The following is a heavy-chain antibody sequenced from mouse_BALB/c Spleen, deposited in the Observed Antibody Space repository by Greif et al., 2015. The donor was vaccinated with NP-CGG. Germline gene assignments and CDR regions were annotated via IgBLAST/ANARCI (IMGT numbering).Heavy chain of an antibody. Sequence: QVQLQQSGAELAKPGASVKMSCKASGYTFTSYWMHWVKQRPGQGLEWIGYINPSTGYTEYNQKFKDKATLTADKSSSTAYMQLSSLTSEDSAGYYCARLGLGAYWGQGTLVTVSA. CDR1: GYTFTSYW. V-gene: IGHV1-7*01. CDR3: ARLGLGAY. J-gene: IGHJ3*01. CDR2: INPSTGYT. D-gene: IGHD4-1*01.